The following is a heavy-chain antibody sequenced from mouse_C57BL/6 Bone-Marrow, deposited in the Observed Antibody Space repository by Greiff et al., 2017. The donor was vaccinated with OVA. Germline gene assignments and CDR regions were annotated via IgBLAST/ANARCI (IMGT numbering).Heavy chain of an antibody. D-gene: IGHD2-2*01. CDR2: IYPRSGNT. J-gene: IGHJ4*01. CDR3: ANRGVKRIYYYSMDY. CDR1: GYTFTSYG. V-gene: IGHV1-81*01. Sequence: QVQLKESGAELARPGASVKLSCKASGYTFTSYGISWVKQRTGQGLEWIGEIYPRSGNTYYNEKFKGKATLTENKASSTAYMELRSLTSEDSAGYFCANRGVKRIYYYSMDYWGQGTSVTVSS.